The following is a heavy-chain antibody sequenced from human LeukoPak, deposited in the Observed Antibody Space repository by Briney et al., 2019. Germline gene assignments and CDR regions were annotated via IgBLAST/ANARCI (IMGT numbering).Heavy chain of an antibody. Sequence: GGSLRLSCAVSGFTFNNYWMSWVRQAPGKGLESVANIKQDGSEKNYVDSVKGRFTISRDNAKNSLYLQMNSLRAEDTAVYYCASAVYYDSSGTDAFDIWGQGTMVTVSS. CDR1: GFTFNNYW. J-gene: IGHJ3*02. D-gene: IGHD3-22*01. CDR2: IKQDGSEK. CDR3: ASAVYYDSSGTDAFDI. V-gene: IGHV3-7*01.